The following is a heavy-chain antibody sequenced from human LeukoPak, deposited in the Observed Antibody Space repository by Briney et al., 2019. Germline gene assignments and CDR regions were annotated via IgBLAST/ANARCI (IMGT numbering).Heavy chain of an antibody. CDR3: ARALIDYDHVWGSYRRWYFDY. CDR1: GGSISNYY. V-gene: IGHV4-59*01. CDR2: FFYGANT. J-gene: IGHJ4*02. Sequence: ETLSLTCTVSGGSISNYYWSWIRQPPGKGLEWIGYFFYGANTNYNPSLKSRVTISVDTSKNQFSLKLSSVTAADTAVYYCARALIDYDHVWGSYRRWYFDYWGQGTLVTVSS. D-gene: IGHD3-16*02.